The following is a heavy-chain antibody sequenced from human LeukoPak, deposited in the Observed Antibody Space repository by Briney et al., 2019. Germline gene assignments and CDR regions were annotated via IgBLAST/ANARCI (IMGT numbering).Heavy chain of an antibody. D-gene: IGHD1-1*01. Sequence: SETLSLTCTVSGYSISSGYYWGWIRQPAGKGLEWIGRIYNSGSTNYNPSLKSRVTMSVDTSKNQFSLTLSSVTAADTAVYYXXXXXXXHWNDGWFDPWGQGTLVTVST. V-gene: IGHV4-38-2*02. J-gene: IGHJ5*02. CDR3: XXXXXXHWNDGWFDP. CDR2: IYNSGST. CDR1: GYSISSGYY.